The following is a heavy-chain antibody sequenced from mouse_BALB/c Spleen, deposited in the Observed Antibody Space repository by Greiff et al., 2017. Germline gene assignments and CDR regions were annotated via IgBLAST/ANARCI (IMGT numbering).Heavy chain of an antibody. CDR3: ASRDIAY. V-gene: IGHV5-17*02. CDR1: GFTFSSFG. CDR2: ISSGSSTI. Sequence: EVNVVESGGGLVQPGGSRKLSCAASGFTFSSFGMHWVRQAPEKGLEWVAYISSGSSTIYYADTVKGRFTISRDNPKNTLFLQMTSLRSEDTAMYYCASRDIAYWGQGTLVTVSA. D-gene: IGHD3-3*01. J-gene: IGHJ3*01.